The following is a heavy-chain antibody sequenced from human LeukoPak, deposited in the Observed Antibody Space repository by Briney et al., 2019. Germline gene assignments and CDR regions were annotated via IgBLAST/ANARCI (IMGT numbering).Heavy chain of an antibody. V-gene: IGHV1-18*01. CDR3: ARAAEASSGWALYYYYYYMDV. Sequence: ASVKVSCKASGYTFTNYGISWVRQAPGQGLEWMGWISTYNGNTNYAQKLQGRVTMTTDTSTSTAYMELRSLRSDDTAVYYCARAAEASSGWALYYYYYYMDVWGKGTTVTVSS. J-gene: IGHJ6*03. CDR1: GYTFTNYG. D-gene: IGHD6-19*01. CDR2: ISTYNGNT.